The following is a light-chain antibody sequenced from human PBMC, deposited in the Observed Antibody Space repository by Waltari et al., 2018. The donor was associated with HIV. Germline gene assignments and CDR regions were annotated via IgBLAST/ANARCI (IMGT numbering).Light chain of an antibody. CDR1: SSTIGRNY. CDR2: RHT. CDR3: AAWGNSLRLL. Sequence: QSVLTQPPSASGTPGQRVTISFSVSSSTIGRNYVYCYQQLPGPAPKLHLYRHTQRTSGGPDRCSGSKSGTSASLAISGLRSEDEADYYCAAWGNSLRLLFGGGTKLTVL. J-gene: IGLJ2*01. V-gene: IGLV1-47*01.